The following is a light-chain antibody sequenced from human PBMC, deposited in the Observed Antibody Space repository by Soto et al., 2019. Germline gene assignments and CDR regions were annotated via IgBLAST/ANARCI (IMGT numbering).Light chain of an antibody. V-gene: IGLV2-14*01. Sequence: SALTQPASVSGSPGQSITISCTGTSSDVGAYNFVAWYQQHPGKTPKLMIYDVSNRPSGVSNRFSGSKSGNTASLTISGLQAEDEADYYCGSYTSSSSSGVFGGGTKLTVL. CDR2: DVS. CDR3: GSYTSSSSSGV. CDR1: SSDVGAYNF. J-gene: IGLJ3*02.